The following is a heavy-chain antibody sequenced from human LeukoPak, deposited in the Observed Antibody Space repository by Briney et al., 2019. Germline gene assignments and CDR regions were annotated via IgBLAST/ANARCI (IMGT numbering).Heavy chain of an antibody. CDR3: TKNYGDYVRGYYFDY. CDR1: GFTVSHNY. CDR2: IYRDGST. J-gene: IGHJ4*02. V-gene: IGHV3-66*01. D-gene: IGHD4-17*01. Sequence: GGSLRLSCAASGFTVSHNYMSWVRQAPGKGLQWVSVIYRDGSTYYADSVKGRFTISRDNAKNSLYLQMNSLRAEDTAVYYCTKNYGDYVRGYYFDYWGQGTLVTVSS.